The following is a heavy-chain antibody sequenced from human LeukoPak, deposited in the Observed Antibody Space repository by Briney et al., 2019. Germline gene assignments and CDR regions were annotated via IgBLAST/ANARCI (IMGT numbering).Heavy chain of an antibody. CDR1: GYTFTNYY. CDR2: INPCGGST. D-gene: IGHD4-23*01. V-gene: IGHV1-46*01. J-gene: IGHJ4*02. Sequence: ASVKVSCKASGYTFTNYYMHWVRQAPGQGPEWMGIINPCGGSTNYAQKFQGRVTMTRDTSTSTDYMELSSLRSEDTAIYYCARDSLRWAFDYWGQGTLVTVSS. CDR3: ARDSLRWAFDY.